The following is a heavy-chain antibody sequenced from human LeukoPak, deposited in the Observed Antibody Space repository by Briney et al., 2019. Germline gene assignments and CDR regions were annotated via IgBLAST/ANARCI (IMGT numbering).Heavy chain of an antibody. CDR1: GFTFGDYA. D-gene: IGHD6-19*01. V-gene: IGHV3-49*04. J-gene: IGHJ4*02. CDR2: ITSKAYGGTT. CDR3: TRIAVAGRGFDY. Sequence: PGGSLRLSCTASGFTFGDYAXSWVRXAPGKXXEWVGXITSKAYGGTTEYAASVKGRFTISRDDSKSIAYLQMNSLKTEDTAVYYCTRIAVAGRGFDYWGQGTRVTVSS.